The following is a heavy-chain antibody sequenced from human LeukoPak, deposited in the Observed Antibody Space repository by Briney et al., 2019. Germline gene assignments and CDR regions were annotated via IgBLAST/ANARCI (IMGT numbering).Heavy chain of an antibody. CDR2: MYYSGST. CDR1: GGSISSSSYY. CDR3: ARQGGRHFDY. Sequence: KPSETQSLTCTVSGGSISSSSYYWGWIRQPPGKGLEWIGSMYYSGSTYYNPSLKSRVTISVDTSKNQVSLKLSSVTAADTAVYYCARQGGRHFDYWGQGTLVTVSS. V-gene: IGHV4-39*01. J-gene: IGHJ4*02. D-gene: IGHD2-15*01.